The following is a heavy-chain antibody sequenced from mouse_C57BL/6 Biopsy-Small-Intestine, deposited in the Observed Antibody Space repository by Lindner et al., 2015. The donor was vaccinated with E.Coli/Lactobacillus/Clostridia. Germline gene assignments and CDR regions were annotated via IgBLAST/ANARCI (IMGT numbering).Heavy chain of an antibody. Sequence: VQLQESGPELVKPGASVKISCKASGFSFTGYYMHWVKQSHGNVLDWIGYIYPYNGLSSYNQKFKSKATLTVDKSSSTAYMELRSLTSEDSAVFYCARTGTGAYFDYWGQGTTLTVSS. V-gene: IGHV1-31*01. J-gene: IGHJ2*01. CDR2: IYPYNGLS. D-gene: IGHD4-1*01. CDR3: ARTGTGAYFDY. CDR1: GFSFTGYY.